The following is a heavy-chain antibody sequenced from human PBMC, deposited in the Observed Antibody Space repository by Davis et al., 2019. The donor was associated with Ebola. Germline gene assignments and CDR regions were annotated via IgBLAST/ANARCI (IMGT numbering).Heavy chain of an antibody. CDR2: IYYSGST. Sequence: MPSETLSLTCAVYGGSFSGYDWSWIRQPPGKGLEWIGYIYYSGSTNYNPSLKSRVTISVDTSKNQFSLKLSSVTAADTAVYYCSRFTRGVGYNVFDYWGQGTLVTVSS. D-gene: IGHD5-24*01. V-gene: IGHV4-59*01. CDR3: SRFTRGVGYNVFDY. CDR1: GGSFSGYD. J-gene: IGHJ4*02.